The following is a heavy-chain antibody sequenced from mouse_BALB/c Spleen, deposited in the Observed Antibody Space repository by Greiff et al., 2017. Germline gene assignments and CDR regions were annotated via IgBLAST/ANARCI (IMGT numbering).Heavy chain of an antibody. CDR1: GYTFTSYW. D-gene: IGHD1-1*01. J-gene: IGHJ4*01. Sequence: QVQLQQPGAELVRPGASVKLSCKASGYTFTSYWINWVKQRPGQGLEWIGNIYPSDSYTNYNQKFKDKATLTVDKSSSTAYMQLSSPTSEDSAVYYCTREVDYYGSILYAMDYWGQGTSVTVSS. CDR3: TREVDYYGSILYAMDY. CDR2: IYPSDSYT. V-gene: IGHV1-69*02.